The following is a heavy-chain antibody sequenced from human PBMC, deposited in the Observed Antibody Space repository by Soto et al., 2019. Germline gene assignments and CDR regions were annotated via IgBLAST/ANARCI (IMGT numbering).Heavy chain of an antibody. Sequence: QVQLVQSGAEVKKPGASVKVSCKASGYTFTGYYMHWVRQAPGQGLEWMGWINPNSGGTNYAQKFQGWVTMTRDTSSSTAYMELSRLRSDDTAVYYCAREWTTVTTGGYYGMDVWGQGTTVTVSS. CDR3: AREWTTVTTGGYYGMDV. D-gene: IGHD4-17*01. V-gene: IGHV1-2*04. J-gene: IGHJ6*02. CDR2: INPNSGGT. CDR1: GYTFTGYY.